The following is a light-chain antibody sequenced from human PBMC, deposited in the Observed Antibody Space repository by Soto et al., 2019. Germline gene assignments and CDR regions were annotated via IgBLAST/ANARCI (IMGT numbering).Light chain of an antibody. CDR3: QQYDNVPT. J-gene: IGKJ2*01. CDR1: QDVSTN. Sequence: EIVMTQSPATLSVSPGERVSLSCRASQDVSTNLAWYQQKPGRAPRLLIYGASTRATGISARFSGSGSGKHFTFTISSLQPEDIATYYCQQYDNVPTFGQGTKLEMK. V-gene: IGKV3-15*01. CDR2: GAS.